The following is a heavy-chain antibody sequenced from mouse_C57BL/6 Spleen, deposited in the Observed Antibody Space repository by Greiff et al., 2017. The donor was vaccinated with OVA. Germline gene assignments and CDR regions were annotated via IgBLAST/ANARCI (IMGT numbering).Heavy chain of an antibody. CDR2: IYPGSGST. J-gene: IGHJ1*03. D-gene: IGHD1-1*01. CDR3: ARGNYDGSPWYFDV. Sequence: QVQLQQPGAELVKPGASVKMSCKASGYTFTSYWITWVKQRPGQGLEWIGDIYPGSGSTHYNEKFKSKATLTVDTSSSTAYMPLSSLTSEDSAVYYCARGNYDGSPWYFDVWGTGTTVTVSS. CDR1: GYTFTSYW. V-gene: IGHV1-55*01.